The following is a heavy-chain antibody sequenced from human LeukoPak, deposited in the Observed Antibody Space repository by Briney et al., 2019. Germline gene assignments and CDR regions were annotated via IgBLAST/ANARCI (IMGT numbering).Heavy chain of an antibody. CDR2: IYDSGST. Sequence: SETLSLTCTVSIHPISSSSDYWGPIRQPPGKGLECIGSIYDSGSTYYNPSLKRRVTTSEDTSKNQSSLKLSSVTAADTAVYYCASINPTIDYSLDYWGQGTLVTVSS. CDR1: IHPISSSSDY. CDR3: ASINPTIDYSLDY. J-gene: IGHJ4*02. V-gene: IGHV4-39*01. D-gene: IGHD4-11*01.